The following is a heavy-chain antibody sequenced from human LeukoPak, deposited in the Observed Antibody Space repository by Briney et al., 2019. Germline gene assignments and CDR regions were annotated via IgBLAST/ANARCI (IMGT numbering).Heavy chain of an antibody. J-gene: IGHJ4*02. CDR2: ISGNGQQT. V-gene: IGHV3-23*01. Sequence: GGSLRLSCSASGYTFSKFAMTWVRQPPGKGLDWVSSISGNGQQTYYADTVKGRFSVSRDNPKNILYLQMDTLRADDSALYYCAKDANYYDSSGYLIPFDYWGQGTLVTVSS. CDR3: AKDANYYDSSGYLIPFDY. CDR1: GYTFSKFA. D-gene: IGHD3-22*01.